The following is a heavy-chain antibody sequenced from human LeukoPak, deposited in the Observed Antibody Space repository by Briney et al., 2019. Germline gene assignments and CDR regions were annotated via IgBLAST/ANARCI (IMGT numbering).Heavy chain of an antibody. CDR2: ISTSSSYI. D-gene: IGHD1-1*01. V-gene: IGHV3-21*01. CDR1: GFTFNTYG. J-gene: IGHJ4*02. CDR3: ARGVWNDEGLDS. Sequence: GGSLRLSCAASGFTFNTYGMSWVRQGPGKGLEWVSSISTSSSYIYYADSVKGRFTISRDNAKNSVYLQMNSLRAEDTAVYYCARGVWNDEGLDSWGQGTLVTVSS.